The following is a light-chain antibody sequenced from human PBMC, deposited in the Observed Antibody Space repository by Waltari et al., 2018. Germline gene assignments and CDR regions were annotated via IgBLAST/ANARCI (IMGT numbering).Light chain of an antibody. CDR3: ASYIPGSTLV. CDR2: DVT. CDR1: SSDVGRYNY. V-gene: IGLV2-14*01. Sequence: QSALTQPASVSGSPGQSITISCTGSSSDVGRYNYVSWYQQVPDRAPKLMISDVTNRPSGVSNRFSGSTSANTASLTIAGLQPEDEADYYCASYIPGSTLVFGGGTKLTVL. J-gene: IGLJ3*02.